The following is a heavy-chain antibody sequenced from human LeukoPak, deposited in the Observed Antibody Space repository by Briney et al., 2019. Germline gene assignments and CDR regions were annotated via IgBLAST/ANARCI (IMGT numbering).Heavy chain of an antibody. CDR1: GGSITSYF. V-gene: IGHV4-4*08. J-gene: IGHJ4*02. Sequence: SETLSLTCTVSGGSITSYFWSWIRQPPGKGLEWIGYIYSSGSTTYNPSLKSQVTISVDTSTNQFFLKLTSVTAVDTAVYYCARRAVAENYFDYWGQGTLVTDSS. D-gene: IGHD6-19*01. CDR3: ARRAVAENYFDY. CDR2: IYSSGST.